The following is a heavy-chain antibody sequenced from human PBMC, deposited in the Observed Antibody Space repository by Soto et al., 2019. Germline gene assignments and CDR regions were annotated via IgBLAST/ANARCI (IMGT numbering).Heavy chain of an antibody. CDR2: ISAYNGNT. J-gene: IGHJ4*02. Sequence: QVQLVQSGAEVKKPGASVKVSCKASGYTFTSNGISWVRQAPGQGLEWMGWISAYNGNTNYAQKLQGRGTTTTDTSTSTAYMELRSLRSDDTAVYYCARASDTAMEYYFDYWGQGTLVTVSS. V-gene: IGHV1-18*04. CDR1: GYTFTSNG. D-gene: IGHD5-18*01. CDR3: ARASDTAMEYYFDY.